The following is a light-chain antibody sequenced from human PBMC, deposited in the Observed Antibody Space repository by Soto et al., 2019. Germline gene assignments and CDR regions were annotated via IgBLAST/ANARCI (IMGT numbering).Light chain of an antibody. CDR2: DAS. V-gene: IGKV3-20*01. CDR3: QQDGSSPHA. CDR1: QSVSSSS. Sequence: EIVLTQSPGTLSLSPGERANLSCRASQSVSSSSLAWYQHKTGQAPRLLSYDASSRATGIPDKFRGSGSGTGSTLTISRLEPEYFAVYCCQQDGSSPHAFGQGIKRDIK. J-gene: IGKJ2*01.